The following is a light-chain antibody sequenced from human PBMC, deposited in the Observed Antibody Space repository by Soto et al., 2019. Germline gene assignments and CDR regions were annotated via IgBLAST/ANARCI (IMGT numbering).Light chain of an antibody. V-gene: IGKV1-39*01. CDR2: VAS. CDR3: QRSYCPPIT. CDR1: QTISSY. Sequence: MTQSPSTLSGSVGDRVTITCRASQTISSYLNWYQQKPGKAPKLLIYVASSLQGGVPSRFSGSGSGTDFTLTMGSLQAGDVATCFRQRSYCPPITWGQGTRLEIK. J-gene: IGKJ5*01.